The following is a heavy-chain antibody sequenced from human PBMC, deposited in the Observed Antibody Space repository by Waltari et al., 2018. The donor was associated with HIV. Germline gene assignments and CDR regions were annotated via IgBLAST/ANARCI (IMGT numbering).Heavy chain of an antibody. V-gene: IGHV4-59*01. J-gene: IGHJ3*02. CDR2: INYNEKT. CDR1: GGSISTSY. Sequence: QVQLQESGPGLVKPSEALSLTCAVSGGSISTSYWTWMRQAPGKGLEWIGYINYNEKTSYNPSLKTRVTISVDKSRNQFFLRLNSMTAADTGVYFCAREAWGPRALDIWGRGTVVTVSS. CDR3: AREAWGPRALDI. D-gene: IGHD3-16*01.